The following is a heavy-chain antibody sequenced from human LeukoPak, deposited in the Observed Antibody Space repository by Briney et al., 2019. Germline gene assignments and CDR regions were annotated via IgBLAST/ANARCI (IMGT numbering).Heavy chain of an antibody. Sequence: ASVKVSCKASGYTFKNYGISWVRQAPGQGLEWMGGISAYNGNTNYAQKFQGRVTMTTDTSTDTAYVEVRSLRSDDTALYYCARISLSGFWSTLNAFDIWGQGTMVTVSP. CDR1: GYTFKNYG. CDR3: ARISLSGFWSTLNAFDI. J-gene: IGHJ3*02. V-gene: IGHV1-18*01. D-gene: IGHD5-12*01. CDR2: ISAYNGNT.